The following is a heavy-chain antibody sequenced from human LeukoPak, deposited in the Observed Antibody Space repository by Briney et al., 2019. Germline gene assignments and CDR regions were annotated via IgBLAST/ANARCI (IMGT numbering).Heavy chain of an antibody. CDR1: GFTFSSYA. CDR3: ARAYDFWSGPRGY. CDR2: ISSNSGIK. V-gene: IGHV3-48*01. J-gene: IGHJ4*02. Sequence: PGGSLRLSCAASGFTFSSYAMHWVRQAPGKGLEWVSDISSNSGIKSYADSVKGRFTISRDNAKNSLYLQMNSLRAEDTAVYYCARAYDFWSGPRGYWGQGTLVTVSS. D-gene: IGHD3-3*01.